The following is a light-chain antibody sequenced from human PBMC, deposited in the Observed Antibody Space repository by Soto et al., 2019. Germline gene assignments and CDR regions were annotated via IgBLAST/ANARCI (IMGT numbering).Light chain of an antibody. J-gene: IGKJ1*01. V-gene: IGKV3-20*01. CDR2: DAS. Sequence: EIVLTQSPGTLSLSPWERATLSCRASQSVSSNYLAWYQQRPGQAPRLLIYDASSRATGVPDRFSGSGSGTDFTLTISRLKAEDFAVYYCHQYGGSPGTLGQGTKVDIK. CDR3: HQYGGSPGT. CDR1: QSVSSNY.